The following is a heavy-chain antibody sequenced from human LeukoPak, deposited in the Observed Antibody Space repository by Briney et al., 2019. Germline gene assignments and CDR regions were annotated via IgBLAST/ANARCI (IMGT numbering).Heavy chain of an antibody. CDR2: LYHGGST. Sequence: GGSLRLSCAASGFTVSTNYMSWVRQAPGKGLEWVSVLYHGGSTYYADSVKGRFSISRDNSKNTMYLQMSSLRAEDTGVYYCARFSGSRGYGYDFWGQGTLVTVSS. D-gene: IGHD5-12*01. CDR1: GFTVSTNY. J-gene: IGHJ4*02. V-gene: IGHV3-53*01. CDR3: ARFSGSRGYGYDF.